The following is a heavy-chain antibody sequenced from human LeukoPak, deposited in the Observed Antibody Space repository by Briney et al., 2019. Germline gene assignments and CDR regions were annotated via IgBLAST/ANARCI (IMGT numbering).Heavy chain of an antibody. D-gene: IGHD2-15*01. CDR1: GYTLTELS. CDR3: ATVVVVARGMNWFDP. J-gene: IGHJ5*02. CDR2: FDPEDGET. Sequence: GASVKVSCKVSGYTLTELSMHWVRQAPGKGLEWMGGFDPEDGETIYAQKFQGRVTMTEDTSTDTAYMELSSLRSEDTAVYYCATVVVVARGMNWFDPWGQGTLATVSS. V-gene: IGHV1-24*01.